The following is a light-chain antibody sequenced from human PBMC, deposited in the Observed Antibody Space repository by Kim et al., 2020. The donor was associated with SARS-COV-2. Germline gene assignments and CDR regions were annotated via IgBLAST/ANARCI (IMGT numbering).Light chain of an antibody. V-gene: IGKV3-15*01. J-gene: IGKJ4*01. CDR1: QSINSP. CDR2: DVS. CDR3: QQYYGWPLT. Sequence: VSLEEQATLSCSASQSINSPLAWYQQNPGQAPRLLIYDVSTRATGLPARFSGSGSGTEFTLTISSLQSEDFAVYYCQQYYGWPLTFGGGTKVDIK.